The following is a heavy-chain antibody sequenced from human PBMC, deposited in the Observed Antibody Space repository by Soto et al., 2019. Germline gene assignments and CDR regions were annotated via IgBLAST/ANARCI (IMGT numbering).Heavy chain of an antibody. D-gene: IGHD3-16*02. CDR2: IYYSGST. V-gene: IGHV4-31*03. Sequence: LSLTCTVSGGSISSGGYYWSWIRQHPGKGLEWIGYIYYSGSTYYNPSLKSRVTISVDTSKDQFSLKLSSVTAADTAVYYCARLYGLDAFDFWGQGTMVTVSS. J-gene: IGHJ3*01. CDR3: ARLYGLDAFDF. CDR1: GGSISSGGYY.